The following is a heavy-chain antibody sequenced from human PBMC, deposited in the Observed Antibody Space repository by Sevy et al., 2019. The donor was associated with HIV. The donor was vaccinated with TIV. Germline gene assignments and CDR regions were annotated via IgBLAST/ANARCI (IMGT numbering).Heavy chain of an antibody. CDR1: GFTFSSYA. J-gene: IGHJ4*02. CDR3: ARDWGYCSGGSCYWGPFDY. D-gene: IGHD2-15*01. CDR2: ISYDGSNK. V-gene: IGHV3-30-3*01. Sequence: GGSLRLSCAASGFTFSSYAMHWVRQAPGKGLEWVAVISYDGSNKYYADSVKGRFTISRDNSKNTLYLQMNSLRAEDTAVYYCARDWGYCSGGSCYWGPFDYWGQGTLVTVSS.